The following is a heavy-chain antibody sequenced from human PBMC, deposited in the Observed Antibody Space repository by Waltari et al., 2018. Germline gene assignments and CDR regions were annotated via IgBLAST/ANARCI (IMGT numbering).Heavy chain of an antibody. CDR2: SNDDGKQT. CDR3: VRARWDYLYFDT. V-gene: IGHV3-74*01. CDR1: GLNFGSSW. J-gene: IGHJ5*02. Sequence: EVQLLESGGTIVQPGGSLKVACAASGLNFGSSWMHWVRQTPGKGLMWVSESNDDGKQTKYADSVRGRFTISRDNAKSTLYLQMTDLRAEDTAVYFCVRARWDYLYFDTWGQGTLVTVSS. D-gene: IGHD1-26*01.